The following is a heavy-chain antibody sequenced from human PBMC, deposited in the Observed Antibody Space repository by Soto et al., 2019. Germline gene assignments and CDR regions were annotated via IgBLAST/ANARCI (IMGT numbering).Heavy chain of an antibody. D-gene: IGHD3-10*01. Sequence: QVQLQESGPGLVKPSQTLSLTCTVSGGSISSGGYYWSWIRQHPGKGLEWIGYIYYSGSTYYNPSLKSRVTISVDTSKNQCSLKLSSVTAADTAVYYCARDRFPTLWFGEPYGMDVWGQGTTVTVSS. CDR1: GGSISSGGYY. J-gene: IGHJ6*02. CDR3: ARDRFPTLWFGEPYGMDV. CDR2: IYYSGST. V-gene: IGHV4-31*03.